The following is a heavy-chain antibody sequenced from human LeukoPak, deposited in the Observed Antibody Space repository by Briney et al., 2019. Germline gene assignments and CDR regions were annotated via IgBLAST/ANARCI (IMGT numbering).Heavy chain of an antibody. J-gene: IGHJ3*02. CDR1: GFSFSNYG. V-gene: IGHV3-33*01. CDR3: ARENSNTGAFDI. CDR2: IWYDGSKK. Sequence: QPGGSLRLSCAASGFSFSNYGIHWVRQAPGKGLEWVAFIWYDGSKKYYTDSVRGRFTISRDNSKNTLYLQMNSLRAEDTAVYYCARENSNTGAFDIWGQGTMVTVSS. D-gene: IGHD6-13*01.